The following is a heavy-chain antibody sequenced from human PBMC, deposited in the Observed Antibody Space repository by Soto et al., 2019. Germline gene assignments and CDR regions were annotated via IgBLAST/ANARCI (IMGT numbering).Heavy chain of an antibody. CDR2: ISAYHGNT. D-gene: IGHD2-2*01. J-gene: IGHJ6*02. CDR1: GYTFTSYG. V-gene: IGHV1-18*04. CDR3: ARDAHIVVVPAARFADV. Sequence: QVQLVQSGAEVKKPGASVKVSCKASGYTFTSYGISWVRQAPGQGLEWMGWISAYHGNTNYAQKLQGRVTMTTDTPTSTAYMELRSLRSDDTAVYYCARDAHIVVVPAARFADVWGQGTTVTLSS.